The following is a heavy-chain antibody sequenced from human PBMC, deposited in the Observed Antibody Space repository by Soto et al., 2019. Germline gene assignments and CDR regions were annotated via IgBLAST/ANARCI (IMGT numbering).Heavy chain of an antibody. CDR2: INPARGSA. Sequence: ASVKVSCKASRYIFTSFNIHWVRQAPGQGPEWMGEINPARGSAGYEEKFQGRVTMTSDTATTTVYMVLTSLKHDDTAVYYCARIGGPGLTSFDFWGQGTPVTVSS. J-gene: IGHJ4*02. CDR3: ARIGGPGLTSFDF. D-gene: IGHD3-9*01. V-gene: IGHV1-46*01. CDR1: RYIFTSFN.